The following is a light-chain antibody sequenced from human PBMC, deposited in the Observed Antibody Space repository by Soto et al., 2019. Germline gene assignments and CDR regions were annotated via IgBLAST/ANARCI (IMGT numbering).Light chain of an antibody. CDR1: QTISTL. J-gene: IGKJ1*01. CDR2: KAS. CDR3: QQYSTYPWT. Sequence: DIQMTQSPSTLSASVGDRVTITCRASQTISTLLAWYQQRPGKAPNLLIYKASSLESGAPSRFSGSGSGTDFTLTISSLQPDDFATYFCQQYSTYPWTFGQGTKVEVK. V-gene: IGKV1-5*03.